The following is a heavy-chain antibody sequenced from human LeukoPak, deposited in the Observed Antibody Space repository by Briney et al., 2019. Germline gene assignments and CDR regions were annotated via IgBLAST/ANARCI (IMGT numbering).Heavy chain of an antibody. CDR2: ISSSSSYI. D-gene: IGHD3-9*01. J-gene: IGHJ4*02. Sequence: GGSLRLPCAASGFTFSSYSMNWVRQAPGKGLEWVSSISSSSSYIYYADSVKGRFTISRDNAKNSLYLQMNSLRAEDTAVYYCARARPAYYDILTTYYFDYWGQGTLVTVSS. CDR1: GFTFSSYS. CDR3: ARARPAYYDILTTYYFDY. V-gene: IGHV3-21*01.